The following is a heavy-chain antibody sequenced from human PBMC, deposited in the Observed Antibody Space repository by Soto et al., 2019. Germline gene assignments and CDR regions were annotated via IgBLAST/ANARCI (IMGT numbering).Heavy chain of an antibody. V-gene: IGHV3-49*03. CDR3: TRGRDIVVVPAAWNYYYYYYMDV. CDR1: GFTFGDYA. D-gene: IGHD2-2*01. J-gene: IGHJ6*03. CDR2: IRSKAYGGTT. Sequence: GGSLRLSCTASGFTFGDYAMSWFRQAPGKGLEWVGFIRSKAYGGTTEYAASVKGRFTISRDDSKSIAYLQMNSLKTEDTAVYYCTRGRDIVVVPAAWNYYYYYYMDVWGKGTTVTVSS.